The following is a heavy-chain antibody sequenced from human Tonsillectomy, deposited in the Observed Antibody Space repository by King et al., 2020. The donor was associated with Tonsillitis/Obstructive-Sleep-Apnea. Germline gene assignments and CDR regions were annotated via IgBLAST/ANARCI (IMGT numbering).Heavy chain of an antibody. CDR2: IYWDDDK. J-gene: IGHJ3*02. CDR3: ARGNYDSDTFDI. D-gene: IGHD3-3*01. CDR1: GFSLSTGGVG. Sequence: QFTLKESGPTLVKPTQTLTLTCTFSGFSLSTGGVGVGWIRQPPGKALEWLALIYWDDDKWYSPSLKSRLTITKDTSKNQVVLIMTNMDPVDTATYYCARGNYDSDTFDIWGQRTMVTVSS. V-gene: IGHV2-5*02.